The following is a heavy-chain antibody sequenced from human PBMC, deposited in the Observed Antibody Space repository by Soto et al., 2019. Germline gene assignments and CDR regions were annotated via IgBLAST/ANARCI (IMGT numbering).Heavy chain of an antibody. CDR3: AKGSEFSNSYTLDFDF. CDR1: GFTFSSYA. D-gene: IGHD6-6*01. CDR2: ISGNSGST. Sequence: PGGSLRLSCAASGFTFSSYAMSWVRQAPGWGLEWVSIISGNSGSTYYAASVKGRFTISRDNTKNTLYLQMDSLTAEDTAVYYCAKGSEFSNSYTLDFDFWGQGALVTVSS. J-gene: IGHJ4*02. V-gene: IGHV3-23*01.